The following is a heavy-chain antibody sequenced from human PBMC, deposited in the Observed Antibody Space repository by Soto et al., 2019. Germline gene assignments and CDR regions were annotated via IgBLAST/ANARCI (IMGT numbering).Heavy chain of an antibody. V-gene: IGHV5-51*01. CDR3: AIRSRTNYYYYGMDV. CDR1: GYSFTSYW. CDR2: IYPGDSDT. Sequence: GESMKISCKGSGYSFTSYWIGWVRQMPGKGLEWMGIIYPGDSDTRYSPSFQGQVTISADKSISTAYLQWSSMKASDTAMYYCAIRSRTNYYYYGMDVWGQGTTVIVSS. J-gene: IGHJ6*02.